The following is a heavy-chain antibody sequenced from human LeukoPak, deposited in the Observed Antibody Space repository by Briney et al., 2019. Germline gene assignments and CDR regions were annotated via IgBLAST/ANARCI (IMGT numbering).Heavy chain of an antibody. Sequence: GGSLRLSCAASGFTFSSYAMHWVRQAPGKGLEWVAVISYDGSNKYYADSVKGRFTISRDNSKNTLYLQMNSLRAEDTAVYYCARAVGSAVAVDYWGQGTLVTVSS. CDR1: GFTFSSYA. D-gene: IGHD6-19*01. J-gene: IGHJ4*02. V-gene: IGHV3-30*04. CDR2: ISYDGSNK. CDR3: ARAVGSAVAVDY.